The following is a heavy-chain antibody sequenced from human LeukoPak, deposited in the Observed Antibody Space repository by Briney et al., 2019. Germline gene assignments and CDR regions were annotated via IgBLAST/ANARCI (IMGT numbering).Heavy chain of an antibody. CDR3: AKDLGGVNSGSYSGPNYFDY. D-gene: IGHD1-26*01. J-gene: IGHJ4*02. Sequence: PGGSLRLSCAASGFTFSSYAMHWVRQAPGKGLEWVAVISYDGSNKYYADSVKGRFTISRDNSKNTLYLQMNSLRAEDTAVYYCAKDLGGVNSGSYSGPNYFDYWGQGTLVTVSS. CDR2: ISYDGSNK. V-gene: IGHV3-30-3*01. CDR1: GFTFSSYA.